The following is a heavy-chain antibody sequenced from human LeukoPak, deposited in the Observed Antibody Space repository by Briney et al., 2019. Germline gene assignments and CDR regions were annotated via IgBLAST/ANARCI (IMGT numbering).Heavy chain of an antibody. CDR3: TRGGAGYPFDY. V-gene: IGHV3-53*01. Sequence: GGPLRLSCAVSGLIVSSNYMSWVRQAPGKGLEWVSTIYSDGYTYYAGSVKGRFTISRDNSKKTLYLQMNSLRAEDTAVYYCTRGGAGYPFDYWGQGTLVTVSS. CDR2: IYSDGYT. CDR1: GLIVSSNY. D-gene: IGHD1-26*01. J-gene: IGHJ4*02.